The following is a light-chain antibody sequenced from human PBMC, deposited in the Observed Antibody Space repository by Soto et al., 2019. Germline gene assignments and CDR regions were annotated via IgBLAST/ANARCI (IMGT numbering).Light chain of an antibody. V-gene: IGKV3-11*01. J-gene: IGKJ4*01. CDR3: QRRDWPLA. CDR2: DAS. Sequence: EIVLTQSPATLSLSPGERATLSCRASQSISSHLTWYQQKPGRAPRLLIYDASNRATDIPARFSGSGSGTDFTLTISSLEPEDFAVYYCQRRDWPLAFGGGTKVEIK. CDR1: QSISSH.